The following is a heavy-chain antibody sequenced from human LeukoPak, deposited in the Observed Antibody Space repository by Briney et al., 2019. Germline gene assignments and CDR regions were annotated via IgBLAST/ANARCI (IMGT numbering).Heavy chain of an antibody. CDR3: AREGIVVVNIDAFDI. J-gene: IGHJ3*02. Sequence: GGSLRLSCAASGFTFTTYSMNWVRQAPGKGLEWVANIKQDGSEKYYVDSVKGRFTISRDNAKNSLYLQMNSLRAEDTTVYYCAREGIVVVNIDAFDIWGQGTMVTVSS. V-gene: IGHV3-7*01. CDR2: IKQDGSEK. D-gene: IGHD3-22*01. CDR1: GFTFTTYS.